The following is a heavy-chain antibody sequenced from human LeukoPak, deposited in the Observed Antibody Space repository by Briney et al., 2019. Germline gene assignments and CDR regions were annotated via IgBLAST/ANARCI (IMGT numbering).Heavy chain of an antibody. V-gene: IGHV5-51*01. D-gene: IGHD3-22*01. Sequence: PGESRKISGKASGYRFTNYWIAWVRQMPGKGRELMGCIYPGDSDVRYSPSFQGQVTISADKSFTTAYLKWRSLKASDTAIYYCTRQGVHYSDSSEFYYWGQGTRVTVSS. J-gene: IGHJ4*02. CDR2: IYPGDSDV. CDR3: TRQGVHYSDSSEFYY. CDR1: GYRFTNYW.